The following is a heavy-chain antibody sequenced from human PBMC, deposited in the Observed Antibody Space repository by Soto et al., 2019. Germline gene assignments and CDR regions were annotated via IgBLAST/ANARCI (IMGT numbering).Heavy chain of an antibody. CDR2: ISSRSSLI. V-gene: IGHV3-48*02. J-gene: IGHJ5*02. CDR3: ARERGEYDSGWYIDR. D-gene: IGHD6-19*01. Sequence: EVQLVESGGGLVQPGGSLRLSCAASGFSFSSHSFNWVRQAPGQGLAWGAYISSRSSLILYADSVRSRFVNSRDNALNSLYLQRNSPRDEDTAIYYCARERGEYDSGWYIDRWGQETPVTVSS. CDR1: GFSFSSHS.